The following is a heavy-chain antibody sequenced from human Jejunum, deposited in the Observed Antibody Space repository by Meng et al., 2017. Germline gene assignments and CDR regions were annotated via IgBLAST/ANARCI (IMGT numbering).Heavy chain of an antibody. CDR3: AHRGSVSWNYFDY. D-gene: IGHD6-13*01. CDR2: IYWDDET. CDR1: GFSLSTSGVG. Sequence: ITLKESRPTLVKPTPTPPLTSTISGFSLSTSGVGVCWIRQPPGKALEWLAIIYWDDETRYSPSLKSRLAISRDTAKNQVVLTMANMDPVDTATYYCAHRGSVSWNYFDYWGQGTLVTVSS. J-gene: IGHJ4*02. V-gene: IGHV2-5*02.